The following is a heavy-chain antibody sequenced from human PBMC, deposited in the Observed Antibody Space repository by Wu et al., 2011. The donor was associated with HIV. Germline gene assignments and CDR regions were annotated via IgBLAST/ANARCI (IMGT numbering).Heavy chain of an antibody. CDR3: ARVHGYSSSWAIYYYYYMDV. CDR2: MNPNSGDT. Sequence: QLVQSWAEVKKPWASVKVSCKSSGYIFTTFDINWVRQAPGQGLEWMGWMNPNSGDTGYAQKFQGRFTMTTNTSISTAYMELSSLRSDDTAVYYCARVHGYSSSWAIYYYYYMDVWGKGTTVTVSS. J-gene: IGHJ6*03. CDR1: GYIFTTFD. V-gene: IGHV1-8*02. D-gene: IGHD6-13*01.